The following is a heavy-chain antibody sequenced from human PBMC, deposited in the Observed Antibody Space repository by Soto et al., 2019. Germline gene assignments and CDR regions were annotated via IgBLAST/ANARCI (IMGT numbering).Heavy chain of an antibody. J-gene: IGHJ4*02. CDR2: INHSGNT. CDR3: ARHHVRGRTIAGAAEF. V-gene: IGHV4-34*01. Sequence: QVQLQQWGAGLLKPSETLSLTCAVYGGSLSGYYWSWIRQPSGKALEWIGEINHSGNTNYNPSLKSRVTISVDTSKNQLFLNLSSVTAADTAMYYCARHHVRGRTIAGAAEFWGQGTLVTVSS. CDR1: GGSLSGYY. D-gene: IGHD1-26*01.